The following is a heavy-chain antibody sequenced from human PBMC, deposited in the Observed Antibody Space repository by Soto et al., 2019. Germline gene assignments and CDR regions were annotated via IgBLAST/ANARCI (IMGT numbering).Heavy chain of an antibody. J-gene: IGHJ4*02. V-gene: IGHV4-34*01. Sequence: SETLSLTCAVYGGSFSGYYWSWIRQPPGKGLEWIGEINHSGSTNYNPSLKSRVTISVDTSKNQFSLKLSSVTAADTAVYYCARGRGPYDILTGYYRGPWYFGYWGQGTLVTVSS. D-gene: IGHD3-9*01. CDR2: INHSGST. CDR1: GGSFSGYY. CDR3: ARGRGPYDILTGYYRGPWYFGY.